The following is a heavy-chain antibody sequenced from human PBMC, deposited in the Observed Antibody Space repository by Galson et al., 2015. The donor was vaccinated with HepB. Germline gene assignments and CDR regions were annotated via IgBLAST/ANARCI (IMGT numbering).Heavy chain of an antibody. CDR2: IRSKAYGGTT. CDR1: GFTFGDYA. CDR3: SRKFRYSYGYVVFDY. D-gene: IGHD5-18*01. V-gene: IGHV3-49*03. J-gene: IGHJ4*02. Sequence: SLRLSCAASGFTFGDYAMSWFRQAPGKGLEWVGFIRSKAYGGTTEYAASVKGRFTISRDDSKSIAYLQMNSLKTEDTAVYYCSRKFRYSYGYVVFDYWGQGTLVTVSS.